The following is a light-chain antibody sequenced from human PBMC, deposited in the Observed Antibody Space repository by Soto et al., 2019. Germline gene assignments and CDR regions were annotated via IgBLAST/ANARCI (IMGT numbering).Light chain of an antibody. CDR2: DVS. CDR1: SSDVGGYNY. J-gene: IGLJ1*01. CDR3: SSYTSSSTYV. V-gene: IGLV2-14*01. Sequence: QSVRTQPASVYGSPRHSITIFCTGTSSDVGGYNYVSWYQQHPGKAPKLMIYDVSNRPSGVSNRFSGSKSGNTASLTISGLQAEAEADYYCSSYTSSSTYVFGTGTKVNVL.